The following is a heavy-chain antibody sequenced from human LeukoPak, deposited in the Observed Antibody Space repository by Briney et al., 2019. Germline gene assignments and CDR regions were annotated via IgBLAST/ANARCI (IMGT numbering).Heavy chain of an antibody. V-gene: IGHV3-23*01. D-gene: IGHD1-7*01. CDR3: AKVAPYGNYLCHY. CDR2: ISGSGGST. Sequence: PGGSLILSCAASGLTLSSYAVSLVRQAPEKGLEWVSGISGSGGSTNYADSVEGRFTIARDNSKNTVYLQMNSLGAEDTAVYYCAKVAPYGNYLCHYWGQGTRVTVSS. CDR1: GLTLSSYA. J-gene: IGHJ4*02.